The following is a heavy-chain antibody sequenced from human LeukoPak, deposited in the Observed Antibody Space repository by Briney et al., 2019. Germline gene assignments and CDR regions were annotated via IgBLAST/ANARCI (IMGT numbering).Heavy chain of an antibody. Sequence: AETLSLTCAVYGGSFSAYYWTWIRQPPGKGLEWIGEINYCGSTNYNPSPKSRVTISVDTSKNQFSLKLSSVTAADTAMYYCARNKSSGLKYWGQGTLVTVSS. CDR2: INYCGST. V-gene: IGHV4-34*01. CDR1: GGSFSAYY. J-gene: IGHJ4*02. CDR3: ARNKSSGLKY. D-gene: IGHD6-19*01.